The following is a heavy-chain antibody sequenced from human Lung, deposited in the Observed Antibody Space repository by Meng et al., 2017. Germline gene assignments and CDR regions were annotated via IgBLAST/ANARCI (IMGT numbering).Heavy chain of an antibody. CDR1: GYTFTGYY. D-gene: IGHD5-24*01. V-gene: IGHV1-2*06. Sequence: ASVRVSCKASGYTFTGYYMHGLRQAPGQGLEWMGRINPNSGGTNYAQKFQGRVTMTRDTSISTAYMELSRLRSDDTAVYYCARTKMAADPNAFDIWGQGTMVTVSS. CDR2: INPNSGGT. CDR3: ARTKMAADPNAFDI. J-gene: IGHJ3*02.